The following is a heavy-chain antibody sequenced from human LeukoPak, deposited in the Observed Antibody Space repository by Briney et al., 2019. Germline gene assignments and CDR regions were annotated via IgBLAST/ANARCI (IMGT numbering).Heavy chain of an antibody. Sequence: PGGSLRLSCAASGFTVSTNYMSWVRQAPGKGLEGVSVIYSGGSIYYADSVKGRFTISRDNSKNTLYLQMNSPRAEDTAVYYCARVLRYCSGGNCYSGGLGYMDVWGKGTTVTISS. D-gene: IGHD2-15*01. V-gene: IGHV3-66*01. CDR2: IYSGGSI. CDR3: ARVLRYCSGGNCYSGGLGYMDV. CDR1: GFTVSTNY. J-gene: IGHJ6*03.